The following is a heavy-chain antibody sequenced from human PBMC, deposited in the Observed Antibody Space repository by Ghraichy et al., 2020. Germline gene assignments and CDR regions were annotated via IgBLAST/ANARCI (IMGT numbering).Heavy chain of an antibody. D-gene: IGHD3-3*01. CDR3: AILASHGVDV. CDR1: GGSVATDPYS. V-gene: IGHV4-30-2*06. J-gene: IGHJ6*02. Sequence: LRLSCSVSGGSVATDPYSWTWVRQSPGKGLEWIGYIYHSGSAFSNPSLKSRVAISVDRSRNQFSLSLSFVSAADTATYYCAILASHGVDVWGPGTVVTVSS. CDR2: IYHSGSA.